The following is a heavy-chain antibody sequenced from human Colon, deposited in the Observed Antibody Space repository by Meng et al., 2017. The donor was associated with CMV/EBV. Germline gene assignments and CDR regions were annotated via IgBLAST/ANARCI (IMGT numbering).Heavy chain of an antibody. CDR3: ARDRAVVVPAALYYFDY. CDR2: INPSGGST. Sequence: GESLKISCKASGYTFTSYYMHWVRQAPGQGLEWMGIINPSGGSTSYAQKFQGRVTMTRDTSTSTVYMELSSLRSEDTAAYYCARDRAVVVPAALYYFDYWGQGTLVTVSS. D-gene: IGHD2-2*01. J-gene: IGHJ4*02. V-gene: IGHV1-46*01. CDR1: GYTFTSYY.